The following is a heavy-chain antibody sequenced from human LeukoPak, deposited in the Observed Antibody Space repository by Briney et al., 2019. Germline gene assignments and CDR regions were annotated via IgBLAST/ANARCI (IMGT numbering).Heavy chain of an antibody. CDR2: ISPSGGST. J-gene: IGHJ3*02. CDR1: GYTFTGYW. D-gene: IGHD5-18*01. CDR3: ARVPYTRGYSYGAYAFDI. Sequence: ASVKVSCKAFGYTFTGYWMHWVRQAPGQGPEWMGVISPSGGSTIYALKFKGRVTLTRDMSTSTDYLELSSLRSEDTAVYYCARVPYTRGYSYGAYAFDIWGQGTMVTVSS. V-gene: IGHV1-46*01.